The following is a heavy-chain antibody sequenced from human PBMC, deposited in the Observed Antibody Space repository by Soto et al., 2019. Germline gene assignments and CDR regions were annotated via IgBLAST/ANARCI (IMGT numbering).Heavy chain of an antibody. CDR3: ARDLKDIVVVVAAANYYYYGMDV. CDR2: IIPIFGTA. V-gene: IGHV1-69*13. D-gene: IGHD2-15*01. Sequence: SVKVSCKASGGTFSSYAISWVRQAPGQGLEWMGGIIPIFGTANYAQKFQGRVTITADESTSTAYMELSSLRSEDTAVYYCARDLKDIVVVVAAANYYYYGMDVWGQGTTVTVSS. CDR1: GGTFSSYA. J-gene: IGHJ6*02.